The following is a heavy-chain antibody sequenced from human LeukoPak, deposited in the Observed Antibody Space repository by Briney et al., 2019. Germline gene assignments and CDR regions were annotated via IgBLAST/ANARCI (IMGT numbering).Heavy chain of an antibody. J-gene: IGHJ5*02. CDR2: ISAYNGNT. V-gene: IGHV1-18*01. Sequence: GASVKVSCKASGYTFTSYGISWVRQAPGQGLEWMGWISAYNGNTNYAQKFQGRVTITRDTSASTAYMELSSLRSEDTAVYYCARSRMGRVSPLGNWFDPWGQGTLVTVSS. D-gene: IGHD7-27*01. CDR1: GYTFTSYG. CDR3: ARSRMGRVSPLGNWFDP.